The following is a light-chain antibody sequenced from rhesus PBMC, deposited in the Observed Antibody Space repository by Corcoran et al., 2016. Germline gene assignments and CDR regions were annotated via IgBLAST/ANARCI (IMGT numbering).Light chain of an antibody. CDR2: TDV. Sequence: SYELTQARSVSVSPGQTAKFTCEGDNIGSKTVHWYQQKPPQAPVPVINTDVERPSGIPDRFSGSNSGNTATLTISGVEAGDEADYYCQVWDSNTDHFIFGGGTRLTVL. CDR3: QVWDSNTDHFI. J-gene: IGLJ1*01. V-gene: IGLV3-40*01. CDR1: NIGSKT.